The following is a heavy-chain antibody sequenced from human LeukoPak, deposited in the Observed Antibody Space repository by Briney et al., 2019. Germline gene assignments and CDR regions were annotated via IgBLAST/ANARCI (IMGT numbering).Heavy chain of an antibody. CDR2: IYHSGST. CDR1: GGSISSGGYY. V-gene: IGHV4-30-2*01. CDR3: ARSSTMVRHQVGYFDL. J-gene: IGHJ2*01. D-gene: IGHD3-10*01. Sequence: PSQTLSLTCTVSGGSISSGGYYWSWIRQPPGKGLEWIGYIYHSGSTYYNPSLKSRVTISVDRSKNQFSLKLSSVTAADTAVYYCARSSTMVRHQVGYFDLWGRGTLVTVSS.